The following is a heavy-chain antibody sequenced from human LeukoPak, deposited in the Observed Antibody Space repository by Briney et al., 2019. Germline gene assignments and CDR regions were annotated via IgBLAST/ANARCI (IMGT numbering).Heavy chain of an antibody. V-gene: IGHV4-61*08. CDR1: GGSISSGDYY. D-gene: IGHD3-3*01. Sequence: SETLSLTCTVSGGSISSGDYYWSWIRQPPGKGLEWIGYIYYSGSTNYNPSLKSRVTISVDTSKNQFSLKLSSVTAADTAVYYCASRLLRFLEWSPQTWMDVWGKGTTVTVPS. CDR2: IYYSGST. J-gene: IGHJ6*04. CDR3: ASRLLRFLEWSPQTWMDV.